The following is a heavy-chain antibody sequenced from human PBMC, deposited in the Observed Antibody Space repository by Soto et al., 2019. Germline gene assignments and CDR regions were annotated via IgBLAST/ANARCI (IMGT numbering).Heavy chain of an antibody. CDR2: ISSSSSTI. V-gene: IGHV3-48*02. CDR1: GFTFRGYS. J-gene: IGHJ6*02. Sequence: EVQLVESGGGLVQTGGSLRLSCAASGFTFRGYSMNWVRQAPGKGLEWVSYISSSSSTIYYADSVKGRFTISRDNAKNSLYLQMNSLRDEDTALYYCARDIGCSGGSCYYYGMDVWGQGTTVTVSS. CDR3: ARDIGCSGGSCYYYGMDV. D-gene: IGHD2-15*01.